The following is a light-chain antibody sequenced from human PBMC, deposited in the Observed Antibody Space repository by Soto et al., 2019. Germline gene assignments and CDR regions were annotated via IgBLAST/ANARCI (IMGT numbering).Light chain of an antibody. CDR3: CSYAGRYTYV. CDR2: DVS. V-gene: IGLV2-11*01. J-gene: IGLJ1*01. Sequence: QSALTQPRSVSFSPGHSVTISCTGASSDVGGYNYVSWYQQHPGKAPKLMIYDVSKRPSGVPDRFSGSKSGNTASLTISGLQTEDEADYYCCSYAGRYTYVFGTGTKVTVL. CDR1: SSDVGGYNY.